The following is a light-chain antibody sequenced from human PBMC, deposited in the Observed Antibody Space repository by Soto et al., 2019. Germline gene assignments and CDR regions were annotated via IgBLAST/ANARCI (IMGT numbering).Light chain of an antibody. Sequence: SYELTQPPSVSVAPGQTARITCGGNKIGSKSVHWYHQKPGQAPALVVYDDSDRPSGIPERFSGSNSWNTATLTISRVEAGDEDDFYCQVWDDSSDSWVFGGGTKLTVL. CDR2: DDS. V-gene: IGLV3-21*02. J-gene: IGLJ3*02. CDR3: QVWDDSSDSWV. CDR1: KIGSKS.